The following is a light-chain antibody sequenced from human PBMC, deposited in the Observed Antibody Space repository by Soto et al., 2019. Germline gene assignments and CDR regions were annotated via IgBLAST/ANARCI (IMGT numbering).Light chain of an antibody. CDR3: QQYHTWPIT. Sequence: ETVLTQSPATLSLSPGDRATLSCRASRRVRSNLAWYQHKPGQAPRLLISGASTGATGIPARFSGSGSGTEFTLTISSLQSEDCAIYYCQQYHTWPITFGGGTKVDIK. CDR1: RRVRSN. V-gene: IGKV3-15*01. CDR2: GAS. J-gene: IGKJ4*01.